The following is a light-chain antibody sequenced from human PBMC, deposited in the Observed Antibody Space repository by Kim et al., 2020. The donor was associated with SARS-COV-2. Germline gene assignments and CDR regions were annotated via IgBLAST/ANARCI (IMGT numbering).Light chain of an antibody. V-gene: IGLV3-21*04. CDR1: NIGSKS. CDR3: QVWDTPSDHYV. Sequence: SYELTQPPSVSVAPGKTATITCGGNNIGSKSVQWYQQKPGQAPVLVIYDDRDRPSGIPERLSGSNSGNTATLTISRVEAGDEADYFCQVWDTPSDHYV. J-gene: IGLJ1*01. CDR2: DDR.